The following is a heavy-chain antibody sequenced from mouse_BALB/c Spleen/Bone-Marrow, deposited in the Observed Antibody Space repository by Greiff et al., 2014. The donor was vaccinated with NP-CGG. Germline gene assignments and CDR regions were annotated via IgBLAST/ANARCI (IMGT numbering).Heavy chain of an antibody. CDR3: ARRAYYGNYGGY. V-gene: IGHV1-26*01. CDR2: INPNNGDT. CDR1: GYTSTDYY. J-gene: IGHJ2*01. D-gene: IGHD2-10*01. Sequence: EVQLQQSGPELVKPGASVKMSCKASGYTSTDYYMKWVKRSHGKSLEWIGDINPNNGDTFYNQKFKGKATLTVDKSSSTAYMQLNSLTSEDSAVYYCARRAYYGNYGGYWGQGTTLTVSS.